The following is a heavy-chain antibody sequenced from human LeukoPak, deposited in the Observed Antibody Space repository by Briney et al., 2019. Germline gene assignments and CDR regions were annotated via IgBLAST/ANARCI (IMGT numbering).Heavy chain of an antibody. CDR1: GYTFTNYY. V-gene: IGHV1-46*01. CDR3: ARESVVELERTYYFDY. CDR2: INPIGGRT. D-gene: IGHD1-26*01. Sequence: ASVKVSCMAFGYTFTNYYIHWVRQAPGQGLECMGIINPIGGRTSYTQKFQGRVTMTRDTSTNTVYMELGSLRSEDTAVYYCARESVVELERTYYFDYWGQGTLVTVSS. J-gene: IGHJ4*02.